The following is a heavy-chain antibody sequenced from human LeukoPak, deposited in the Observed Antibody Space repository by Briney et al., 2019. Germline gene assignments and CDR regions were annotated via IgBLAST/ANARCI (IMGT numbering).Heavy chain of an antibody. V-gene: IGHV4-39*07. Sequence: SETLSLTCTVSGGSISSSSYYWGWIRQPPGKGLEWIGSIYYSGSTYYNPSLKSRVTISVDTSKNQFSLKLSSVTAADTAVYYCARSKGYSYGARGAPSHAFDIWGQGTMVTVSS. J-gene: IGHJ3*02. CDR3: ARSKGYSYGARGAPSHAFDI. CDR2: IYYSGST. CDR1: GGSISSSSYY. D-gene: IGHD5-18*01.